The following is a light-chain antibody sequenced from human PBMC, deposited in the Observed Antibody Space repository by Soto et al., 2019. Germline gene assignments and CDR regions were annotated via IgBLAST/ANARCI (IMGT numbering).Light chain of an antibody. CDR1: QVINSN. CDR2: AAS. Sequence: DIQMTQSPSFLSASLGDRVTITCLASQVINSNLAWYQQKSGKAPKLLIYAASNLQSGVPSRFSGSVSGTEFTLTISSLQPGDFATYYCQQLNTYPLSFGGGTKVDI. J-gene: IGKJ4*01. V-gene: IGKV1-9*01. CDR3: QQLNTYPLS.